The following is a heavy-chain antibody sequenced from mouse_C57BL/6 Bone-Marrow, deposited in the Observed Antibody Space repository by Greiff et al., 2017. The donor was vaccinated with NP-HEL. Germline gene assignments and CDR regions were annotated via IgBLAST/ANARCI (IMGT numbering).Heavy chain of an antibody. CDR3: ARGGKYYGSSSWFAY. J-gene: IGHJ3*01. D-gene: IGHD1-1*01. CDR1: GFTFSDYY. CDR2: INYDGSST. Sequence: EVKLVESEGGLVQPGSSMKLSCTASGFTFSDYYMAWVRQVPEKGLEWVANINYDGSSTYYLDSLKSRFIISRDNAKNILYLEMSSRKSEDTATYYCARGGKYYGSSSWFAYWGQGTLVTVSA. V-gene: IGHV5-16*01.